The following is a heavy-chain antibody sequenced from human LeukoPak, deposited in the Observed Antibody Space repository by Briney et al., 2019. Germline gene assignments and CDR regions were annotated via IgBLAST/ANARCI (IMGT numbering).Heavy chain of an antibody. V-gene: IGHV3-9*01. J-gene: IGHJ4*01. CDR2: ISWDSVGI. Sequence: GGSLRLSCAASGFTFGDYAMHWVRQGPEKGLEWVASISWDSVGIDYGDSVKGRFTISRDNAKNSLYLQMNSLRAEDTALYYCARGPGVATRKRYFDNWGHGTLVTVSS. CDR1: GFTFGDYA. CDR3: ARGPGVATRKRYFDN. D-gene: IGHD5-24*01.